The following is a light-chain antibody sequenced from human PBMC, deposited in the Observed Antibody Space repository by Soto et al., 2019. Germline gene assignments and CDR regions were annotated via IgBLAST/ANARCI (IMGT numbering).Light chain of an antibody. V-gene: IGKV1D-12*01. CDR3: QQANSFPPFT. CDR1: RVISSW. J-gene: IGKJ3*01. Sequence: DIQMTQSPSSVSPSVGDKVTFTCRGSRVISSWLAWYQQKPGKAPKLLIYAASSLQSGVPSRFSGSGSGTDFTLTISSLQPEDFATYYCQQANSFPPFTFGPGTKVDIK. CDR2: AAS.